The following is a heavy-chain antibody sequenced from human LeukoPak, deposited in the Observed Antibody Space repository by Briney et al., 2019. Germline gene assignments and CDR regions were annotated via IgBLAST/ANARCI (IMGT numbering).Heavy chain of an antibody. CDR2: IYYSGRT. D-gene: IGHD3-22*01. V-gene: IGHV4-39*01. J-gene: IGHJ3*02. Sequence: SETLSLTCTVSGGSISSSSYYWGWIPHPPGKGLEWIGSIYYSGRTYYNPSLKSRVTISVDTSKNQFSLKLSSVTAADTAVYYCARHIVPYYYDSSGYYAAVYAFDIWGQGTMVTVSS. CDR1: GGSISSSSYY. CDR3: ARHIVPYYYDSSGYYAAVYAFDI.